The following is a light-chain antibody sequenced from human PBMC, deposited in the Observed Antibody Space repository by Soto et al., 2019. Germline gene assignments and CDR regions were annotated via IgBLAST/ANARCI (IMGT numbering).Light chain of an antibody. CDR1: QTVSSNF. J-gene: IGKJ1*01. V-gene: IGKV3-20*01. Sequence: ETVLTQSPGTLSLSPGDRATLSCRASQTVSSNFLAWFQQKPGQAPRLLIYTASNRATGVPDRFSGSGSGTDFTLTISRLDPEDFAVYYCQQYGNSPQTFGRGTKVEIK. CDR2: TAS. CDR3: QQYGNSPQT.